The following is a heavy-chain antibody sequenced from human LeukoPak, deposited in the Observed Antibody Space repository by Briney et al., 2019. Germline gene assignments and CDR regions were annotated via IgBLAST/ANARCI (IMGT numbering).Heavy chain of an antibody. CDR1: GGTFSSYA. V-gene: IGHV1-69*06. CDR2: IIPIFGTA. CDR3: ARSSIIAAAGPYYFDY. J-gene: IGHJ4*02. Sequence: ASVKVSCKASGGTFSSYAISWVRQAPGQGLEWMGGIIPIFGTANYAQKFQGRVTITADKFTSTAYMELSSLRSEDTAVYYCARSSIIAAAGPYYFDYWGQGTLVTVSS. D-gene: IGHD6-13*01.